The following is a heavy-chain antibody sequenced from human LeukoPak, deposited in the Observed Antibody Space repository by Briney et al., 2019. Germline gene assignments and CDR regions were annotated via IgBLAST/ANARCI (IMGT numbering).Heavy chain of an antibody. J-gene: IGHJ4*02. Sequence: GASVKVSCKASGYTFTSYGISWVGQAPGQRLEWLGWISAYNGNTNYAQKLQGRVTMTTDTSTSTAYMDLRSLRSDDTAVYYCARDPNRYYYGSGSYFDYWGQGTPVTVSS. V-gene: IGHV1-18*01. CDR1: GYTFTSYG. CDR3: ARDPNRYYYGSGSYFDY. D-gene: IGHD3-10*01. CDR2: ISAYNGNT.